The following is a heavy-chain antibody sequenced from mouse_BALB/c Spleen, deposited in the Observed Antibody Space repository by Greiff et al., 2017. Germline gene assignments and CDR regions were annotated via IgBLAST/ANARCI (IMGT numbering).Heavy chain of an antibody. CDR1: GFSLTSYG. V-gene: IGHV2-2*02. J-gene: IGHJ3*01. CDR3: ASYYRYDGFAY. Sequence: VHLVESGPGLVQPSQSLSITCTVSGFSLTSYGVHWVRQSPGKGLEWLGVIWSGGSTDYNAAFISRLSISKDNSKSQVFFKMNSLQANDTAIYYCASYYRYDGFAYWGQGTLVTVSA. CDR2: IWSGGST. D-gene: IGHD2-14*01.